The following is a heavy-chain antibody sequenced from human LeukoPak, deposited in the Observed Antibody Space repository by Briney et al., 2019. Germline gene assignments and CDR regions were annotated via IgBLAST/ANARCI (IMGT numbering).Heavy chain of an antibody. Sequence: GGSLRLSCAASGFTFSSYSMNLVRQAPGKGLEWVSSISSSSSYIYYADSVKGRFTISRDNAKNSLYLQMNSLRAEDTAVYYCARDQRGYSSGWVDAFDIWGQGTMVTVSS. D-gene: IGHD6-19*01. CDR1: GFTFSSYS. CDR2: ISSSSSYI. CDR3: ARDQRGYSSGWVDAFDI. J-gene: IGHJ3*02. V-gene: IGHV3-21*01.